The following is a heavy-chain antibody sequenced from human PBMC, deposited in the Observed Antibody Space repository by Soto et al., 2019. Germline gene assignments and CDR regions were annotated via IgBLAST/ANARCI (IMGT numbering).Heavy chain of an antibody. Sequence: EVQLVESGGGLVQPGGSLRLSCAASGFTFSSYWMHWVRQAPGKGLVWVSRISSDGSSTTYADSVKGRFTISRDNAKNTLYLQMNSLRVEDTAVYYCVRDQDGPGACMDVWGQGTTVTVSS. J-gene: IGHJ6*02. CDR2: ISSDGSST. V-gene: IGHV3-74*01. CDR1: GFTFSSYW. CDR3: VRDQDGPGACMDV.